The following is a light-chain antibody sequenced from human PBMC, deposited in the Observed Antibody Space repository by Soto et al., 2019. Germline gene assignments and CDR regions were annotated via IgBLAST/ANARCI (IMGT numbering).Light chain of an antibody. V-gene: IGKV3-20*01. Sequence: EFVLTQSPGTLSLSPGERATLSCRASQTVRNNYLAWYQQKPGQAPRLLIYDASTRATGIPDTFSGSGSGSDFTLTITSLQSEDCALYYCQQYVSLPYTFGQGTRLE. CDR2: DAS. CDR3: QQYVSLPYT. J-gene: IGKJ5*01. CDR1: QTVRNNY.